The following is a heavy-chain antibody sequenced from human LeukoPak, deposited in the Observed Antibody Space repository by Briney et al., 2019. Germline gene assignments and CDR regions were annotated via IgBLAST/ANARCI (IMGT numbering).Heavy chain of an antibody. CDR3: ASGSSSVGY. V-gene: IGHV3-11*01. CDR2: ISNSHNDI. D-gene: IGHD6-6*01. J-gene: IGHJ4*02. CDR1: GFIFSDYY. Sequence: GGSLRLSCAASGFIFSDYYMSWIRQTPGKGLEWISSISNSHNDIYYAGSVKGRFTISRDNTRNSLFLQMNSLRPDDTAVYYCASGSSSVGYWGQGTLVTVSP.